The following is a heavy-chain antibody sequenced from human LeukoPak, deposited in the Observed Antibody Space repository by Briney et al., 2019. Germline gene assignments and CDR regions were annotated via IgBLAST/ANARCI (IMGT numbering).Heavy chain of an antibody. CDR1: GYTFISNG. CDR3: ARGPLGDSSDPDDY. J-gene: IGHJ4*02. Sequence: VASMKVSCKASGYTFISNGISWVRQATGQGLEWMGWMNPNSGNTGYAQKFQGRVTMTRNTSISTAYMELSSLRSEDTAVYYCARGPLGDSSDPDDYWGQGTLVTVSS. V-gene: IGHV1-8*01. D-gene: IGHD3-22*01. CDR2: MNPNSGNT.